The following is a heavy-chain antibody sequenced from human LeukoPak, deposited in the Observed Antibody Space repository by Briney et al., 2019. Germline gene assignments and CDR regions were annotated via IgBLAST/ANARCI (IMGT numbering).Heavy chain of an antibody. CDR3: ARPWDYYDILTGLDY. CDR2: MSYDGSTK. D-gene: IGHD3-9*01. CDR1: GFTFSNYA. V-gene: IGHV3-30-3*01. J-gene: IGHJ4*01. Sequence: GGSLRLSCAASGFTFSNYAIHWVRQAPGKGLEWVALMSYDGSTKYYADSVKGRFTISRDNSKNTLFLQLNSLRPEDTAVYYCARPWDYYDILTGLDYWGHGTLVTVSS.